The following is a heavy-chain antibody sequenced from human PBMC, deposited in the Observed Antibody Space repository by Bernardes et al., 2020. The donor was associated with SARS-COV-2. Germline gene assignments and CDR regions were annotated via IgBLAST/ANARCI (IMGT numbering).Heavy chain of an antibody. CDR2: ITGSGGTT. D-gene: IGHD2-2*03. Sequence: GGSLRLSCAASGFTFSSFAMSWVRQAPGKGLEWLSSITGSGGTTYYADSVKGRFTISRDNSKNTLFLQMNSLGADDTAIYYCAKDPPRWILLKEDWLDPWGQGTLVTVSS. J-gene: IGHJ5*02. CDR1: GFTFSSFA. CDR3: AKDPPRWILLKEDWLDP. V-gene: IGHV3-23*01.